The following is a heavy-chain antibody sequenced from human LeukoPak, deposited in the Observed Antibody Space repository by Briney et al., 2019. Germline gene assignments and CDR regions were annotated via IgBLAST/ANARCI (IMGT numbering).Heavy chain of an antibody. Sequence: KPSETLSLTCAVYGGSFSDYYWSWIRQAPGKGLEWIGEINHSGSTNYNPSLKSRVTISVDTSNSQFSLKLSSVTAADTAVYYCAMVTLTGWTFDPWGQGTLVTVSS. CDR1: GGSFSDYY. D-gene: IGHD4-23*01. CDR2: INHSGST. CDR3: AMVTLTGWTFDP. V-gene: IGHV4-34*01. J-gene: IGHJ5*02.